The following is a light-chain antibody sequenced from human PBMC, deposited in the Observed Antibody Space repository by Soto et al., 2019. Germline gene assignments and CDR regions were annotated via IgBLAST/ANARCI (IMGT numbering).Light chain of an antibody. CDR3: HQYGSSPPVT. J-gene: IGKJ5*01. CDR2: GAS. CDR1: QSVSSSY. V-gene: IGKV3-20*01. Sequence: ENVLTQSPGTLSLSPGETATLSCRASQSVSSSYLAWYQQKPGQAPRLLIYGASSRATGIPDRFSGSGSGTDFTLTISRLEPEDFAMYYCHQYGSSPPVTFGQATRLEIK.